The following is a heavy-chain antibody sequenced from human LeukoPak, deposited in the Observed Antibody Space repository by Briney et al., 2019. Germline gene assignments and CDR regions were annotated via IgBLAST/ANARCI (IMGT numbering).Heavy chain of an antibody. CDR2: IYTRGST. CDR3: ATDGMVRGPDAWFDS. J-gene: IGHJ5*01. CDR1: GGSISSGRYY. D-gene: IGHD3-10*01. V-gene: IGHV4-61*02. Sequence: SETLSLTCNVSGGSISSGRYYWSWIRQPAGKGLEWIGRIYTRGSTNYNPSLKSRVTMSVATSKNQFSLKLSSVTAADTAVYYCATDGMVRGPDAWFDSWGQGTLVTVSS.